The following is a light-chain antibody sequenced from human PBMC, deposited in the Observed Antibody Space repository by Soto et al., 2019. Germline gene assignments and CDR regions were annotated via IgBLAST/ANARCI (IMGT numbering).Light chain of an antibody. Sequence: QSVLTQPPSASGSPGQSVTISCTGTSSDVGAYKYVSWYQQHPGKAPKLMIYEVSKRPSGVPDRFSSSKSGNTASLTVSGLQADDEADYYCSSYVGSNNYVFGTGTKVTVL. CDR2: EVS. CDR1: SSDVGAYKY. CDR3: SSYVGSNNYV. V-gene: IGLV2-8*01. J-gene: IGLJ1*01.